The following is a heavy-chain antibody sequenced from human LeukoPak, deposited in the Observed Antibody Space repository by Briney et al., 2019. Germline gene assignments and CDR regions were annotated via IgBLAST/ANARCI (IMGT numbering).Heavy chain of an antibody. CDR1: GGTFSSYA. Sequence: ASVKVSCKASGGTFSSYAISWVRQAPGQGLEWMGGIIPIFGTANYAQKFQGRVTITADESTSTAYMELSSLRSEDTAVYYCARDRGDVVVPAAMHCWGQGTLVTVSS. J-gene: IGHJ4*02. CDR2: IIPIFGTA. D-gene: IGHD2-2*01. V-gene: IGHV1-69*13. CDR3: ARDRGDVVVPAAMHC.